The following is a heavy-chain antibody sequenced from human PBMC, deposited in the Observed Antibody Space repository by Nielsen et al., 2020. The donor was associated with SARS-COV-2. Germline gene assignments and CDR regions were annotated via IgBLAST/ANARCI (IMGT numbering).Heavy chain of an antibody. V-gene: IGHV3-7*04. CDR1: GFTFSSYW. CDR2: IKQDGSEK. Sequence: GESLKISCAASGFTFSSYWMSWVRQAPGKGLEWVANIKQDGSEKYYVDSVKGRFTISRDNAKNSLYLQMNSLRAEDTAVYYCARAQKSHDYYYYYMDVWGKGTTVTVSS. J-gene: IGHJ6*03. CDR3: ARAQKSHDYYYYYMDV.